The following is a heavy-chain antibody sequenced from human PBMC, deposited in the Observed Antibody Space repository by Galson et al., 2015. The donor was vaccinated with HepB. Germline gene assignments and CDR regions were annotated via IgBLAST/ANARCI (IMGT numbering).Heavy chain of an antibody. CDR1: GYTFTSYA. Sequence: VKVSCKASGYTFTSYAMNWVRQAPGQGLEWMGWINTNTGNPTYAQGFTGRFVFSLDTSVSTAYLQISSLKAEDTTVYYCARVSTIVVVPADYYYYMDVWGKGTTVTVSS. CDR2: INTNTGNP. J-gene: IGHJ6*03. D-gene: IGHD2-2*01. CDR3: ARVSTIVVVPADYYYYMDV. V-gene: IGHV7-4-1*02.